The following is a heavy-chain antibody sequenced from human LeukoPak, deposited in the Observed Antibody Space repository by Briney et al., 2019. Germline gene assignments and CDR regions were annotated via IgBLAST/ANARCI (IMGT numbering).Heavy chain of an antibody. Sequence: SETLCLTCALYGGSFSGYYWSWVPDPPGKGLEWIGEINNSGSTYDNPSLKSRVTISVDTSKDQFSLKLSSVTAADTAVYYCACLTTADAFDIWGQGTMVTVSS. D-gene: IGHD3-22*01. CDR1: GGSFSGYY. CDR3: ACLTTADAFDI. J-gene: IGHJ3*02. V-gene: IGHV4-34*01. CDR2: INNSGST.